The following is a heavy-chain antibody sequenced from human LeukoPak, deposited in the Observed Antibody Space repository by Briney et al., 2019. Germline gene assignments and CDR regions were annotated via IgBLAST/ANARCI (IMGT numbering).Heavy chain of an antibody. CDR3: ARGKSSTSCYGCYYYYYMDV. J-gene: IGHJ6*03. Sequence: SVTVSCKASGGTFSSYAISWVRQAPGQGLEWMGGIIPIFGTANYARKFQGRVTITTDESTSTAYMELSSLRSEDTAVYYCARGKSSTSCYGCYYYYYMDVWGKGTTVTVSS. D-gene: IGHD2-2*01. V-gene: IGHV1-69*05. CDR1: GGTFSSYA. CDR2: IIPIFGTA.